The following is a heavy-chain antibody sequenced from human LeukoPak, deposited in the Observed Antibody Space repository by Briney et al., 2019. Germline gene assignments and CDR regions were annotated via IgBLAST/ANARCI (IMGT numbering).Heavy chain of an antibody. J-gene: IGHJ3*02. CDR3: ARATRTYAANDALDI. Sequence: PSETLSLTCTVSGGSISTYYWSWIRQPPGKGLEWIGNIYYSGSTSYNASLKSRVTISVDTSKNQFSLKLSSVTAADTAAYYCARATRTYAANDALDIWGQGTMVTVSS. CDR1: GGSISTYY. D-gene: IGHD1-7*01. CDR2: IYYSGST. V-gene: IGHV4-59*01.